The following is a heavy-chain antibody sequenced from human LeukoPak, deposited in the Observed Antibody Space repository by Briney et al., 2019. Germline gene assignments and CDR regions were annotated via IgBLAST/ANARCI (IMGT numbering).Heavy chain of an antibody. CDR3: ARVGQDYYYGMDV. CDR2: MSPTTGFT. V-gene: IGHV3-11*06. J-gene: IGHJ6*02. Sequence: LRLSCGASGFIFSDYYMSWIRQAPGKVLEWVSYMSPTTGFTNYADSLKGRFTISRDNAKNSLYLQMNSLRAEDTAVYYCARVGQDYYYGMDVWGQGTTVTVSS. CDR1: GFIFSDYY.